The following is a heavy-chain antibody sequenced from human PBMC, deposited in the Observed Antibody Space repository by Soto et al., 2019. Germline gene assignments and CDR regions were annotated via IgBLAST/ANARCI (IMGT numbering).Heavy chain of an antibody. CDR1: GGSISSYY. J-gene: IGHJ4*02. D-gene: IGHD2-2*01. Sequence: SETLSLPCTVSGGSISSYYWSWIRQPPGKGLEWIGYIYYSGSTNYNPSLKSRVTISVDTSKNQFSLKLSSVTAADTAVYYCAREAHDCSSTSCYVDYWGQGTLVTVSS. V-gene: IGHV4-59*01. CDR3: AREAHDCSSTSCYVDY. CDR2: IYYSGST.